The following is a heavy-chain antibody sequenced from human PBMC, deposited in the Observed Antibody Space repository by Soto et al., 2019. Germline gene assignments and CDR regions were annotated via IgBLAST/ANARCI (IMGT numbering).Heavy chain of an antibody. CDR1: GFTFSSYS. CDR2: ISSSSSYI. CDR3: ARGRKYGDSYFDY. D-gene: IGHD4-17*01. J-gene: IGHJ4*02. Sequence: EVQLVESGGGLVKPGGSLRLSCAASGFTFSSYSMNWVRQAPGKGLEWVSSISSSSSYIYYADSVKGRFTISRDNAKNSLYLQMNSLRAEDTAVYYGARGRKYGDSYFDYWGQGTLVTVSS. V-gene: IGHV3-21*01.